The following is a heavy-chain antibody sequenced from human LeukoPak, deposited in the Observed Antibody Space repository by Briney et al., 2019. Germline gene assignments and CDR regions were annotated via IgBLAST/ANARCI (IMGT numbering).Heavy chain of an antibody. CDR2: INPNNGGT. CDR3: SINTYYYDSSGYGYFDY. V-gene: IGHV1-2*07. D-gene: IGHD3-22*01. CDR1: GYTFTGYY. J-gene: IGHJ4*02. Sequence: ASVKVSCKASGYTFTGYYMHWVRQAPGQGLEWMGWINPNNGGTNYAHKFQGRVTMTRDTSISTAYMELSRLRSDDTAVYYCSINTYYYDSSGYGYFDYWGQGTLVTVSS.